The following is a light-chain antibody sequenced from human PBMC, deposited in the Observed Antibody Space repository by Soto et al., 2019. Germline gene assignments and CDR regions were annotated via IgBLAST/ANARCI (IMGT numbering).Light chain of an antibody. V-gene: IGLV6-57*04. Sequence: NFMLTQPHSVSESPGKTVTISCTRSSGSIASNYVQWYQQRPGSAPTTLIYEDDRRPSGVPDRFSGSIDRSSNSASLTISGLKTEDEADYYCQSYDSSNPVVFGGGTKLIVL. CDR3: QSYDSSNPVV. CDR2: EDD. J-gene: IGLJ2*01. CDR1: SGSIASNY.